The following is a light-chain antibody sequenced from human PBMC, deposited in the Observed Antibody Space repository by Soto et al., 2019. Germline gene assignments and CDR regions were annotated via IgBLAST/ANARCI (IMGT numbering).Light chain of an antibody. J-gene: IGLJ2*01. CDR3: NSFAGSHKVV. V-gene: IGLV2-8*01. CDR1: SSDVGGYNY. CDR2: EVS. Sequence: SALTQPPSASGSPGQSVTISCTGTSSDVGGYNYVSWYQQHPGKAPKLMIYEVSKRPSGVPDRFSGSKSGNTASLTVSGLQAEDEAHYYCNSFAGSHKVVFGGGTKLTVL.